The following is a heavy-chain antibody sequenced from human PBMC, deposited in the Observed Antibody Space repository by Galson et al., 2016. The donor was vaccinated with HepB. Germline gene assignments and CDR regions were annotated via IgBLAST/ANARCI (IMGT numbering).Heavy chain of an antibody. D-gene: IGHD2-2*01. CDR3: TSVKWGCSGNSCVFDP. J-gene: IGHJ5*02. CDR2: ISPSGSL. V-gene: IGHV4-4*01. Sequence: TLSLTCTVSGGSINSPHWWTWVRQSPVKGLEWIGEISPSGSLNYNPSLNSRVSMSLDKSRNYFSVKLTSVTAADTAIYSCTSVKWGCSGNSCVFDPWGQGTLVTVSS. CDR1: GGSINSPHW.